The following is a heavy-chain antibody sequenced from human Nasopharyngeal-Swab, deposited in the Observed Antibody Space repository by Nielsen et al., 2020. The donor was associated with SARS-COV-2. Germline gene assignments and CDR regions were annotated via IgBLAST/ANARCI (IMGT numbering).Heavy chain of an antibody. CDR2: IRSKAYGGTT. J-gene: IGHJ2*01. CDR3: TRVSGHWYFDL. V-gene: IGHV3-49*03. CDR1: GFTFGDYA. Sequence: GESLKISCTASGFTFGDYAMSWFRQAPGKGLEWVGFIRSKAYGGTTEYAASVKGRFTISRDDSKSIAYLQMNSLKTEETAVYYCTRVSGHWYFDLWGRGTLVTVSS.